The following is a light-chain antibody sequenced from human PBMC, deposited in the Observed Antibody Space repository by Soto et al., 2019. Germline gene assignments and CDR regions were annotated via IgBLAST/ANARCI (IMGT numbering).Light chain of an antibody. CDR2: EVS. Sequence: QSVLTQPASVSGSPGQSITISCTGTSRDVGGYNYVSWYQQLPGKAPKLMIYEVSKRPSGVPDRFSGSKSGNTASLTVSGLQAEDEADYYCYSYAGNNVLFGGGTQLTVL. V-gene: IGLV2-8*01. CDR1: SRDVGGYNY. J-gene: IGLJ2*01. CDR3: YSYAGNNVL.